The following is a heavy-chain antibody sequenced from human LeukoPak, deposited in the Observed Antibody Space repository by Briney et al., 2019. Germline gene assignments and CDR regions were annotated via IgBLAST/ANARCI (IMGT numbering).Heavy chain of an antibody. V-gene: IGHV4-39*07. CDR3: ARTRGYAVTYGSGSYYKPQPYGWFDP. CDR1: GGSVSSSNYY. Sequence: SETLSLTCTVSGGSVSSSNYYWGWIRKPPGKGLEWIGSIYYSGNTYYNPSLKSRVTISVDTSKNQFSLKLSSVTAADTAVYYCARTRGYAVTYGSGSYYKPQPYGWFDPWGQGTLVTVSS. CDR2: IYYSGNT. J-gene: IGHJ5*02. D-gene: IGHD3-10*01.